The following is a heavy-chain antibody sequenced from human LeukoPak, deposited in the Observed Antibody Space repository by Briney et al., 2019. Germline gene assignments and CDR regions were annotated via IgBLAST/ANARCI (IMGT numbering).Heavy chain of an antibody. CDR1: CGSIINYH. CDR2: INDSGST. D-gene: IGHD3-22*01. J-gene: IGHJ3*02. CDR3: ARARSRGNYYRAFDM. V-gene: IGHV4-59*01. Sequence: SETLSLTCTVSCGSIINYHWSWIRQPPPRGLEGIGYINDSGSTKYNPSLKGRVTMSRVTPKNQFALKLTSVTAADTGIYYCARARSRGNYYRAFDMWGQGTMVTVSS.